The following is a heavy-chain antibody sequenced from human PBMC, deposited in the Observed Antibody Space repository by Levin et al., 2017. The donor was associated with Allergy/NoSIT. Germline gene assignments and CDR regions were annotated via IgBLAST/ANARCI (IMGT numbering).Heavy chain of an antibody. Sequence: ASVKVSCKASGYTFTSYYMHWVRQAPGQGLEWMGIINPSGGSTSYAQKFQGRVTMTRDTSTSTVYMEMSSLGSEDTAVYYCARDGYCSGGRCPFDYWGQGTLVTVSS. D-gene: IGHD2-15*01. CDR3: ARDGYCSGGRCPFDY. J-gene: IGHJ4*02. CDR2: INPSGGST. CDR1: GYTFTSYY. V-gene: IGHV1-46*01.